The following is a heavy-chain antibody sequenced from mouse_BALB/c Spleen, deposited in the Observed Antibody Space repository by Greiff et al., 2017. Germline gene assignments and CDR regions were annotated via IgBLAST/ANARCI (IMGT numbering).Heavy chain of an antibody. CDR2: ISSGSSTI. V-gene: IGHV5-17*02. D-gene: IGHD2-4*01. J-gene: IGHJ3*01. CDR3: ARDGVYDYDRFAY. CDR1: GFTFSSFG. Sequence: EVHLVESGGGLVQPGGSRKLSCAASGFTFSSFGMHWVRQAPEKGLEWVAYISSGSSTIYYADTVKGRFTISRDNPKNTLFLQMTSLRSEDTAMYYCARDGVYDYDRFAYWGQGTLVTVSA.